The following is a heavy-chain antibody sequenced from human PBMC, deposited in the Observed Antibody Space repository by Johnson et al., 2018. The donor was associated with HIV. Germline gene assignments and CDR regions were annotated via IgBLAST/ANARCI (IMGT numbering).Heavy chain of an antibody. CDR3: ARDKGYDSSGFDAFDI. J-gene: IGHJ3*02. Sequence: VQLLESGGGVVQPGRSLRLSCAASGFTFSSYAMHWVRQAPGKGLEWVAVIQYDGSNQYYEDSVKGRFTISRDNSKHTLYLQMNSLRAEDTAVYYVARDKGYDSSGFDAFDIWGQGTMVTVSS. CDR2: IQYDGSNQ. V-gene: IGHV3-30*04. D-gene: IGHD3-22*01. CDR1: GFTFSSYA.